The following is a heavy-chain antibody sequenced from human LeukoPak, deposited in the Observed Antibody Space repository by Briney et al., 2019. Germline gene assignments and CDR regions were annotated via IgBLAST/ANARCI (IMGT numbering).Heavy chain of an antibody. Sequence: GGSLRLSCAASGFTFSSYAMTWVRQAPGKGLEWVSGISGSGGSTYYADSVRGRFTISRDNSKNTLYLQMNSLRAEDTAVYYCAKDTYGGNSHLDYWGQGTLVTVSS. CDR1: GFTFSSYA. CDR2: ISGSGGST. CDR3: AKDTYGGNSHLDY. J-gene: IGHJ4*02. V-gene: IGHV3-23*01. D-gene: IGHD4-23*01.